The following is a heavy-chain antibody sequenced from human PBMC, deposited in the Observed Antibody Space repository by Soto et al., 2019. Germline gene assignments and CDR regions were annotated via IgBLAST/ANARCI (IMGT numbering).Heavy chain of an antibody. D-gene: IGHD3-3*02. V-gene: IGHV4-30-2*01. CDR3: TSKFGQVLADAFDI. Sequence: SETLSLTCAVSGGSISSGGYSWSWIRQPPGKGLEWIGYIYHSGSTIYNPSLQSRVTLSVDKSKNEFSLKMSSVTDADTAVYYCTSKFGQVLADAFDIWGQGT. CDR1: GGSISSGGYS. J-gene: IGHJ3*02. CDR2: IYHSGST.